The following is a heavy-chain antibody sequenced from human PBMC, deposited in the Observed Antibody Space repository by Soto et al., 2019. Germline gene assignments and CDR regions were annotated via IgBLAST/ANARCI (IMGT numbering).Heavy chain of an antibody. CDR2: FDPEDGGT. CDR3: ARGGDVNYYHGMDV. CDR1: GYTLTELS. J-gene: IGHJ6*02. Sequence: ASVKVSCKVSGYTLTELSMHWVRQAPGKGLEWMGGFDPEDGGTIYAQKFQGRVTMTEDTSTDTAYMELSSLRSEDTAVYYCARGGDVNYYHGMDVWGQGTTVTVSS. D-gene: IGHD5-12*01. V-gene: IGHV1-24*01.